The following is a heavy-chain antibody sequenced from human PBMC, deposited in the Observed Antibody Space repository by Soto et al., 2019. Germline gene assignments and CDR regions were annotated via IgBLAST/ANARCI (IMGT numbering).Heavy chain of an antibody. CDR3: AKSNCPMVRGVIPDVHFDY. J-gene: IGHJ4*02. V-gene: IGHV3-30*18. CDR1: GFTFSSYG. Sequence: GGSLRLSCAASGFTFSSYGMHWVRQAPGKGLEWVAVISYDGSNKYYADSVKGRFTISRDNSKNTLYLQMNSLRAEDTAMYYCAKSNCPMVRGVIPDVHFDYWGQGTLVTVSS. D-gene: IGHD3-10*01. CDR2: ISYDGSNK.